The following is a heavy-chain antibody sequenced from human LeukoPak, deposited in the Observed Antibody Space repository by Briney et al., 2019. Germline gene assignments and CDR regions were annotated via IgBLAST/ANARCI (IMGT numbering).Heavy chain of an antibody. V-gene: IGHV3-74*01. CDR1: GFTFSSYW. Sequence: GGSLRLSCAASGFTFSSYWMHWVRQAPGKGLVWVSRINSDGSSTSYADSVKGRFTISRDNAKNTLYLQMNSLRAEDTAVYYCARDSSSSWFHYYYYGMDVWGQGTTVTASS. D-gene: IGHD6-13*01. CDR2: INSDGSST. J-gene: IGHJ6*02. CDR3: ARDSSSSWFHYYYYGMDV.